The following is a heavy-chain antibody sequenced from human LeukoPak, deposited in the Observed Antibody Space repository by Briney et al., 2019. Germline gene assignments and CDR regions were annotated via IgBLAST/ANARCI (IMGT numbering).Heavy chain of an antibody. CDR1: GGSISGTSYC. J-gene: IGHJ4*02. CDR2: HYHTGRI. V-gene: IGHV4-39*07. D-gene: IGHD1-1*01. Sequence: SETLSLTCSVSGGSISGTSYCWGWIRQPPGKGPEWIGSHYHTGRIYHNPSLNSRVTISVDTSKNQFSLKLSSVTDADTAVYYCAREPGRERYNWNDGFDYWGQGTLVTVSS. CDR3: AREPGRERYNWNDGFDY.